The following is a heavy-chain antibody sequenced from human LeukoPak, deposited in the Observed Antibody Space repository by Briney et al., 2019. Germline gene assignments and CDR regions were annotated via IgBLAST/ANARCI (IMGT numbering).Heavy chain of an antibody. CDR2: IYASGST. V-gene: IGHV4-4*07. Sequence: PSETLSLTCTVSGGSISSYYWSWIRQPAGKGLEGIGRIYASGSTNYNPSLESRVTMSVDTSKNQFSLRLSSVTAADTAVYYCARGVVLIANFFDYWGQGTLVTVSS. D-gene: IGHD2-21*01. CDR3: ARGVVLIANFFDY. CDR1: GGSISSYY. J-gene: IGHJ4*02.